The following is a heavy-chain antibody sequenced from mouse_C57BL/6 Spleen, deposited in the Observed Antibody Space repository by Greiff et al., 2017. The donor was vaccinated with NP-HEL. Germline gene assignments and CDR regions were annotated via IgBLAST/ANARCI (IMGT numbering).Heavy chain of an antibody. CDR1: GYTFTSYW. CDR2: IHPNSGST. D-gene: IGHD2-2*01. J-gene: IGHJ3*01. Sequence: VQLQQSGAELVKPGASVKLSCKASGYTFTSYWMHWVKQRPGQGLEWIGMIHPNSGSTNYNEKFKSKATLTVDKSSSTAYMQLSSLTSEDSAVYYCARATMVTRFAYWGQGTLVTVSA. CDR3: ARATMVTRFAY. V-gene: IGHV1-64*01.